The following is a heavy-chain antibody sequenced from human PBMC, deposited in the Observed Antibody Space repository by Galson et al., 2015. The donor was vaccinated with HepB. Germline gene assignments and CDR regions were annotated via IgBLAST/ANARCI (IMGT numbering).Heavy chain of an antibody. V-gene: IGHV3-23*01. J-gene: IGHJ1*01. CDR2: ISGSGGST. CDR1: GFTFSSYA. D-gene: IGHD3-22*01. CDR3: AKGVEDYYDSSGYSYFQH. Sequence: SLRLSCAASGFTFSSYAMSWVHQAPGKGLEWVSGISGSGGSTYYADSVKGRFTISRDNSKNTLYLQMNSLSAEDTAVYYCAKGVEDYYDSSGYSYFQHWGQGTLVTVSS.